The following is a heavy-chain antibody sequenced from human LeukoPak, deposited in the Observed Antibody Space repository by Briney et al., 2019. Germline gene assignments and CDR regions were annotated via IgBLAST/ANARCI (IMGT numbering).Heavy chain of an antibody. Sequence: GRSLRLSCAASGFTFSSYGMHWVRQAPGKGLEGVAVISYDGSNKYYADSVKGRFTISRDNSKNTLYLQMNSLRAEDTAVYYCAKDPTGAYYDFWSGLGPHYYYYGMDVWGQGTTVTVSS. V-gene: IGHV3-30*18. J-gene: IGHJ6*02. D-gene: IGHD3-3*01. CDR3: AKDPTGAYYDFWSGLGPHYYYYGMDV. CDR1: GFTFSSYG. CDR2: ISYDGSNK.